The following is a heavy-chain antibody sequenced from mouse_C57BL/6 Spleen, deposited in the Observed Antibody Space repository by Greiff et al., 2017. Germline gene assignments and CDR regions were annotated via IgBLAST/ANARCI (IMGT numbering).Heavy chain of an antibody. CDR2: INPNYGTT. D-gene: IGHD2-5*01. CDR1: GYSFTDYN. J-gene: IGHJ2*01. CDR3: ARGGAYYSNYVYFDY. V-gene: IGHV1-39*01. Sequence: EVKLVESGPELVKPGASVKISCKASGYSFTDYNMNWVKQSNGKSLEWIGVINPNYGTTSYNQKFKGKATLTVDQSSSTAYMQLNSLTSEDSAVYYCARGGAYYSNYVYFDYWGQGTTLTVSS.